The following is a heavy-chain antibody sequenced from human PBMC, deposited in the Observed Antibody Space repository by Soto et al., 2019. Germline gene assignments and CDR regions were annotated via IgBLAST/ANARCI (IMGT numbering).Heavy chain of an antibody. J-gene: IGHJ4*02. CDR2: IIPIFGTA. V-gene: IGHV1-69*01. CDR1: GGTFSSYA. D-gene: IGHD3-22*01. CDR3: ARVGRFSGYPGRFDY. Sequence: QVQLVQSGAEVKKPGSSVKVSCKASGGTFSSYAISWVRQAPGQGLEWMGGIIPIFGTANYAQKFQGSVTITADESTSTGYMELSSLRSEDTAVYYCARVGRFSGYPGRFDYWGQGTLVTVS.